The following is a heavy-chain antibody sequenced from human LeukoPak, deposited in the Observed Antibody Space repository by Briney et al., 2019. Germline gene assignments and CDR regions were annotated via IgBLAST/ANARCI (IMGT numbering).Heavy chain of an antibody. J-gene: IGHJ4*02. D-gene: IGHD1-26*01. CDR1: GGSVSSGDYW. CDR2: ISYSGST. V-gene: IGHV4-31*03. Sequence: SQTLSLTCTVSGGSVSSGDYWWCWIRQRPGQGLAWIGFISYSGSTYYNPSLKSRVTISVDTSKNQFSLKLTSMTAADTAVYYCAKSPSGSPFDYWGQGTLVTVSS. CDR3: AKSPSGSPFDY.